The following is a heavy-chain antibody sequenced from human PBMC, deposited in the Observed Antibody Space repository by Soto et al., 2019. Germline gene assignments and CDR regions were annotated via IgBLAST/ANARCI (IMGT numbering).Heavy chain of an antibody. CDR3: ARGRPHFDY. V-gene: IGHV3-48*03. CDR1: GFTFSSYE. Sequence: GGSLRLSCSASGFTFSSYEMNWVRQAPGKGLEWVSYISSSGSTIYYADSVKGRFTISRDNAKNSLYLQMNSLRAEDTAVYYCARGRPHFDYWGQGTLVTVSS. CDR2: ISSSGSTI. J-gene: IGHJ4*02.